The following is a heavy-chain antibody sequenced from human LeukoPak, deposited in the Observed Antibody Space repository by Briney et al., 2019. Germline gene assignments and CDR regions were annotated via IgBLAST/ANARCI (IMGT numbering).Heavy chain of an antibody. J-gene: IGHJ4*02. CDR3: ARVVGVTTFDY. Sequence: ASVKVSCKASGGTFSSYAISWVRQAPGQGLEWMGRTIPILGIANYAQKFQGRATITADKSTSTAYMELSSLRSEDTAVYYCARVVGVTTFDYWGQGTLVTVSS. CDR2: TIPILGIA. D-gene: IGHD4-17*01. CDR1: GGTFSSYA. V-gene: IGHV1-69*04.